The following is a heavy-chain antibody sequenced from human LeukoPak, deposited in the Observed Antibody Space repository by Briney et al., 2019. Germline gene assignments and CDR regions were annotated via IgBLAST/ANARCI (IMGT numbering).Heavy chain of an antibody. Sequence: ASVKVSCKASVYTFTGYYMHWVRQAPGQGLEGMGWINPNRGSTNYAQKFQGRVTMTRDTSISTAYMELSRLRSDDTAVYYCARGYCSGGGCYYYFDYWGQGTLVTVSS. V-gene: IGHV1-2*02. CDR3: ARGYCSGGGCYYYFDY. D-gene: IGHD2-15*01. J-gene: IGHJ4*02. CDR1: VYTFTGYY. CDR2: INPNRGST.